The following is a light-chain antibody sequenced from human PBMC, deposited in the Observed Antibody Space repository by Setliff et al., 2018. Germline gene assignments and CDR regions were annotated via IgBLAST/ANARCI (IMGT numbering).Light chain of an antibody. CDR2: DVS. CDR3: SSYTSRSTFVI. Sequence: QSALAQPASVSGSPGQSITISCTGTSSDVGGYNYVSWYQQYPGQAPKLLIYDVSNRPSGVSNRFSGSKSGNTASLTISGLQAEDEADYYCSSYTSRSTFVIFGGGTKFTVL. J-gene: IGLJ2*01. CDR1: SSDVGGYNY. V-gene: IGLV2-14*03.